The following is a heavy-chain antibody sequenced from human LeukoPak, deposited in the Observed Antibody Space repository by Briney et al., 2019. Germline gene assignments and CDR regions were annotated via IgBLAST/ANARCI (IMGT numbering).Heavy chain of an antibody. Sequence: ASVKVSCKASGYTFTGYYMHWVRQAPGQGLEWMGWINPNSGGTNYAQKFQGRVTMTRDMSTSTVYMELSSLRSEDTAVYYCARDNDGMATIMGYWGQGTLVTVSS. CDR1: GYTFTGYY. CDR2: INPNSGGT. V-gene: IGHV1-2*02. D-gene: IGHD5-24*01. CDR3: ARDNDGMATIMGY. J-gene: IGHJ4*02.